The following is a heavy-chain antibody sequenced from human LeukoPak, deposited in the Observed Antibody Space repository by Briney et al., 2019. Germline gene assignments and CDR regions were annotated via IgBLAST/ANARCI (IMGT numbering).Heavy chain of an antibody. CDR1: GGSISSGTYY. D-gene: IGHD2-21*01. J-gene: IGHJ4*02. Sequence: SETLSLTCTVSGGSISSGTYYWSWIRQYPGKGLEWIGHISHSGTTYYNPSLKSQVTVSLDTSKNQFSLKLNSVTAADTAVYYCARDRDRYGGPDYWGQGTLVTVAS. V-gene: IGHV4-31*01. CDR3: ARDRDRYGGPDY. CDR2: ISHSGTT.